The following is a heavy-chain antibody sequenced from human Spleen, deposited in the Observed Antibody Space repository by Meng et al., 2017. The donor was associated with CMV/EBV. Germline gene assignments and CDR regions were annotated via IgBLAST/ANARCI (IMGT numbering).Heavy chain of an antibody. J-gene: IGHJ4*02. D-gene: IGHD5-24*01. CDR2: IYWDDDK. CDR3: ARSSAEMATVKFDY. V-gene: IGHV2-5*02. CDR1: WLSFRTSGVG. Sequence: SWLSFRTSGVGVGLIRQPPGKALEWLAVIYWDDDKRYSPSLKSRLTITKDTPKNQVVLTMTNMDPVDTATYYCARSSAEMATVKFDYWGQGTLVTVSS.